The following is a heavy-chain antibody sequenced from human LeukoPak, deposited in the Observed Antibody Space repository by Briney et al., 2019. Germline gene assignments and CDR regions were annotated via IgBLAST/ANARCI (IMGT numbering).Heavy chain of an antibody. J-gene: IGHJ4*02. CDR2: ISYDGSNK. Sequence: GGAPGISFAAPGFTFSSYAMHLGRPAPGKGAGGVAVISYDGSNKYYADSVKGRFTISRDNSKNTPYLQMNSLRAEDTAVYFCARDVYGDHWYFDYWGQGTLVTVSS. D-gene: IGHD4-17*01. CDR1: GFTFSSYA. CDR3: ARDVYGDHWYFDY. V-gene: IGHV3-30-3*01.